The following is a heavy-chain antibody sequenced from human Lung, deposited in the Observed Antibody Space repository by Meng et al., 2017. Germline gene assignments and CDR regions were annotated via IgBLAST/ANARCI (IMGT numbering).Heavy chain of an antibody. Sequence: EVRLVGSGGGLVKPGGSLRLACVASGFSLTDAWMSWVRQAPGKGLEWVGRIKSNSDGGTTDYAAPVKGRFTISRDDSKNTLYLQMNSLITEDTAVYLCATGAAAADHWGQGTLVTVSS. J-gene: IGHJ4*02. D-gene: IGHD6-13*01. CDR2: IKSNSDGGTT. V-gene: IGHV3-15*01. CDR3: ATGAAAADH. CDR1: GFSLTDAW.